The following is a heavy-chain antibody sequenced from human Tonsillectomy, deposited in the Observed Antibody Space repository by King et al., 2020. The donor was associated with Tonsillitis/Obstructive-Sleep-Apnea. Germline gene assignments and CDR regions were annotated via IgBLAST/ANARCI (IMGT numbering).Heavy chain of an antibody. J-gene: IGHJ2*01. CDR3: ARQPNGGGYGSVCCCYSCKYWYFDL. Sequence: VQLVESGAEVKKPGESLKISCKGSGYSFTSYWIGWVRQMPGKGLEWMGIIYPGDSDTRYRPSLQGQVTIPADKSISTAYLQWSSLKASNTAMYYCARQPNGGGYGSVCCCYSCKYWYFDLWGRGTLVTVSS. D-gene: IGHD2-15*01. CDR2: IYPGDSDT. CDR1: GYSFTSYW. V-gene: IGHV5-51*01.